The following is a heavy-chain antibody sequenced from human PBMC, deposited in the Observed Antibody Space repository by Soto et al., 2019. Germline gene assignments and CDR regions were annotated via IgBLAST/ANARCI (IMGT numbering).Heavy chain of an antibody. CDR1: GSILINNG. CDR3: TIVRVADSALDH. Sequence: QVQLVESGGGVVQPGRSLRVSGGGPGSILINNGRHWVRQTPGKGLEGVAFMSYDGGDTFYADSVKGRFTISRDNSKNTLFLHMSNLRAEDTAMYYCTIVRVADSALDHWGQGTLVTVSS. J-gene: IGHJ4*02. V-gene: IGHV3-30*03. D-gene: IGHD3-10*02. CDR2: MSYDGGDT.